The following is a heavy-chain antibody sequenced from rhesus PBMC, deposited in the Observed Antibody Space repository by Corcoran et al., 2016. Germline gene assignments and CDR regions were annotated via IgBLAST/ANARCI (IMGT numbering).Heavy chain of an antibody. Sequence: QVQLQESGPGLVKPAETLSLTCAVSGASISRYWWNWIRQPPGKGLERIGESNGESGRHTDTPSLESQVTISKDASKNRFSLELSSVTAADTAGYYCARDRVATMGCNRFDVWGPGVLVTVSS. V-gene: IGHV4-80*01. J-gene: IGHJ5-1*01. CDR1: GASISRYW. CDR3: ARDRVATMGCNRFDV. D-gene: IGHD4-29*01. CDR2: SNGESGRH.